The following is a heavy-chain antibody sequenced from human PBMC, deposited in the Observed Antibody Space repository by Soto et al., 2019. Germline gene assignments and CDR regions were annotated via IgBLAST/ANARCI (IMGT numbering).Heavy chain of an antibody. CDR2: ISLYSDGT. CDR3: ARVVPGAEAWFGP. CDR1: GYTFSNYV. V-gene: IGHV1-18*01. J-gene: IGHJ5*02. D-gene: IGHD2-2*01. Sequence: ASVKVSCKTSGYTFSNYVITWVRQAPGQPLEWLGWISLYSDGTNYAQKFQGRVSMTTDTSTTTAYMELRNLRSDDTAVYYCARVVPGAEAWFGPWGQGTLVNVSS.